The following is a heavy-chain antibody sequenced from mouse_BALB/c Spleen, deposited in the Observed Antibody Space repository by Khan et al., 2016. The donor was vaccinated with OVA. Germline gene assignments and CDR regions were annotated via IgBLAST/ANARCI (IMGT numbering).Heavy chain of an antibody. CDR3: ARQPYYHYYVMDY. CDR2: LWSDGST. J-gene: IGHJ4*01. CDR1: GFSLSSYG. Sequence: QVRLQQSGPGLVAPSQSLSITCTISGFSLSSYGIHWVRQPPGQGLEWLVVLWSDGSTTYNSTLKSRLSITKDNSKSQVFLKMNSLQTDDTAIYYYARQPYYHYYVMDYWGQGTSITVSS. V-gene: IGHV2-6-1*01. D-gene: IGHD2-10*01.